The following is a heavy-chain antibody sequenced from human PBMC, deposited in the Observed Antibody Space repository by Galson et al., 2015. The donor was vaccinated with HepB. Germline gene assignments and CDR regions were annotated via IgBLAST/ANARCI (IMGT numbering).Heavy chain of an antibody. CDR3: AKQGPVITANYFDY. V-gene: IGHV3-30*18. CDR1: GFTFSSYG. J-gene: IGHJ4*02. D-gene: IGHD3/OR15-3a*01. Sequence: SLRLSCAASGFTFSSYGMHWVRQAPGKGLEWVAVISYDGSNKYYADSVKGRFTISRDNSKNTLYLQMNSLRAEDTAVYYCAKQGPVITANYFDYWGQGTLVTVSS. CDR2: ISYDGSNK.